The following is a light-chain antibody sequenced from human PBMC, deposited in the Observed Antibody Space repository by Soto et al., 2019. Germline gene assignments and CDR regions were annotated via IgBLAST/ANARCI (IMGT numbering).Light chain of an antibody. CDR1: QSISDY. CDR3: QQSYSTPLT. J-gene: IGKJ4*01. Sequence: DIQMTQSPSSLSASVGDRVTITCRASQSISDYLNWYQQKPGKAPKLLIYAASSLQSGVPSRFSGSGSGTDFTLTISSLQVEDFATYYCQQSYSTPLTFGGGTKVEIK. CDR2: AAS. V-gene: IGKV1-39*01.